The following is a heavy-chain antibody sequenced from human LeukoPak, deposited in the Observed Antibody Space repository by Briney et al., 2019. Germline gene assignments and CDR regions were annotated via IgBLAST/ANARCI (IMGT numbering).Heavy chain of an antibody. V-gene: IGHV4-4*07. CDR2: IYTSGST. J-gene: IGHJ4*02. CDR1: GVSVTSYY. Sequence: KTSETLSLTCTVSGVSVTSYYWSWLRQPAGKGLEWIGRIYTSGSTSCNPSLRSRLTMSVDTSKNQFSLNLSSVTAADTAVYYCARFTKDSSSSSGYYFDYWGQGTLVTVSS. CDR3: ARFTKDSSSSSGYYFDY. D-gene: IGHD6-13*01.